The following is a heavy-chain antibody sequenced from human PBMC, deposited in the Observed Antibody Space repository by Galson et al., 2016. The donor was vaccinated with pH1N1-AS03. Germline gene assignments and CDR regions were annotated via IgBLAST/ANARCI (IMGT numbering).Heavy chain of an antibody. CDR2: IDWDDGT. D-gene: IGHD1-1*01. CDR1: GFSLSTGGMR. Sequence: PALVKPTQTLTLTCTVSGFSLSTGGMRVSWIRQPPGKALEWLGRIDWDDGTFYSTSLKTRLTISKDTSKNQVVLTMTNMDPVDTGTYYCARTLNDNTGLDGWGPGATVTVSS. J-gene: IGHJ6*02. V-gene: IGHV2-70*04. CDR3: ARTLNDNTGLDG.